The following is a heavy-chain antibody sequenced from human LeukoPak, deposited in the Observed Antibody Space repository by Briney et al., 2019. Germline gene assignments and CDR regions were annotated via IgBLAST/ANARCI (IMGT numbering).Heavy chain of an antibody. V-gene: IGHV3-23*01. CDR3: AKDRLYGSGDYYTVGDAFDI. CDR2: ISGSGGST. CDR1: GFTFSSYA. Sequence: GGSLRLSCAASGFTFSSYAMSWVRQAPGKGLEWVSAISGSGGSTYYADSVKGRFTISRDNSKNTLYLQMNSLRAEDTAVYYCAKDRLYGSGDYYTVGDAFDIWGQGTMVTVSS. J-gene: IGHJ3*02. D-gene: IGHD3-10*01.